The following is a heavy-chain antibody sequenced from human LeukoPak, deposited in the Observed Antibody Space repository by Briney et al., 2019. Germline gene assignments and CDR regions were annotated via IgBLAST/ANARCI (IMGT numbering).Heavy chain of an antibody. J-gene: IGHJ4*02. Sequence: PGGSLRLSCAASGFTFSNYAMRWVRQAPGKGLEWVSGINWNGGSTGYADSVKGRFTISRDNAKNSLYLQMNSLRAEDTALYYCAREGYYDILTGYYQGGYYFDYWGQGTLVTVSS. V-gene: IGHV3-20*04. CDR1: GFTFSNYA. CDR2: INWNGGST. CDR3: AREGYYDILTGYYQGGYYFDY. D-gene: IGHD3-9*01.